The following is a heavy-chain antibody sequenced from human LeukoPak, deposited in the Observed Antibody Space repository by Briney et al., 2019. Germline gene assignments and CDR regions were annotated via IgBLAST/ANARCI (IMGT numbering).Heavy chain of an antibody. V-gene: IGHV3-23*01. CDR3: AKTYSNYFDY. Sequence: GGSLRLSCAASGFTFSSYAMSWVRQAPGKGPEWVSAITGSGGTTYYTDSVKGRFTISRDNSKNTLYLQMNSLRAEDTALYYCAKTYSNYFDYWGQGTLVTVSS. CDR1: GFTFSSYA. CDR2: ITGSGGTT. J-gene: IGHJ4*02. D-gene: IGHD4-11*01.